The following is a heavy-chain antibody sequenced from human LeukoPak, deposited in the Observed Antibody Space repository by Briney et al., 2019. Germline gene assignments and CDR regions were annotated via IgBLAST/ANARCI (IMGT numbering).Heavy chain of an antibody. CDR2: ISSSSSYI. Sequence: GGSLRLSCAASGFTFSSYSMNWVRQAPGKGLEWVSSISSSSSYIYYADSVKGRFTISRDNAKNSLYLQMNSLRAEDTAVYYCARERRDIVVADWGQGTLVTVSS. D-gene: IGHD2-15*01. V-gene: IGHV3-21*01. CDR3: ARERRDIVVAD. J-gene: IGHJ4*02. CDR1: GFTFSSYS.